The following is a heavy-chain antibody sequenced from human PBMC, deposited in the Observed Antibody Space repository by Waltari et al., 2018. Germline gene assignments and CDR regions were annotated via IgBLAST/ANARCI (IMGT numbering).Heavy chain of an antibody. CDR2: ISFDGSNK. D-gene: IGHD2-2*01. Sequence: QVQVVESGGGVVQPGRSLRLSCAASGFSVFSYGMHGVPQAPGKGLEWVAYISFDGSNKYYADSVKGRFTISRDNSKNTVYLQMNSLGAEDTAVYYCAKDGEATVASTIYYYYMDVWGKGTTVTFS. CDR1: GFSVFSYG. CDR3: AKDGEATVASTIYYYYMDV. J-gene: IGHJ6*03. V-gene: IGHV3-30*18.